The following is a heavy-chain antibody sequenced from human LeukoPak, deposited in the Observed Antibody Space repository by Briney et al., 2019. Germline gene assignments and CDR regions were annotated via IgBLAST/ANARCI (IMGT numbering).Heavy chain of an antibody. CDR1: GFTFSNYA. D-gene: IGHD2/OR15-2a*01. J-gene: IGHJ4*02. Sequence: GGSLRLSCAASGFTFSNYAFHWVRQPPGKGLEWVAFISYDGSNKYYADSVKGRFTISRDNSKNTLSLQMNSLRAEDTAVYYCAKDRATQYSLDYWGQGTLVTVSS. CDR2: ISYDGSNK. CDR3: AKDRATQYSLDY. V-gene: IGHV3-30*04.